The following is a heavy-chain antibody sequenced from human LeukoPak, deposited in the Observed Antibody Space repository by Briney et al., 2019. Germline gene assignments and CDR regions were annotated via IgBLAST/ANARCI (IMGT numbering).Heavy chain of an antibody. Sequence: GGSLRLSCAVSGFTFSGFWMSWSCQAPGKGLEWVASINSDGSEGYYADVVKGRFTISRDNAKNSLYLQINSLRAEDTAVYYCARSSYSSSSSVWGQGTMVTVSS. J-gene: IGHJ3*01. CDR1: GFTFSGFW. V-gene: IGHV3-7*03. D-gene: IGHD6-6*01. CDR2: INSDGSEG. CDR3: ARSSYSSSSSV.